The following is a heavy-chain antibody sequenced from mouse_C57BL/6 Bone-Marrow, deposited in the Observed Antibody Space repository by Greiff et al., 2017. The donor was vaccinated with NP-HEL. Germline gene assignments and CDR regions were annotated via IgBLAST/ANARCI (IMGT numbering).Heavy chain of an antibody. CDR3: AREGPCAMGY. V-gene: IGHV4-1*01. Sequence: ATGGVGGSRYWMSWVRRAPGKGLEWIGEINPDSSTINYAPSLKDKFIISRDNANNTLYLQMSKVRSEDTALYYCAREGPCAMGYWGQGTSVTVSS. J-gene: IGHJ4*01. CDR1: GVGGSRYW. D-gene: IGHD3-3*01. CDR2: INPDSSTI.